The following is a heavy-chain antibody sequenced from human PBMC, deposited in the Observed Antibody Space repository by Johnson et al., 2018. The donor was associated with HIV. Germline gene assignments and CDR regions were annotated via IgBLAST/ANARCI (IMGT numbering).Heavy chain of an antibody. V-gene: IGHV3-30*04. J-gene: IGHJ3*02. CDR2: ISYDGSDK. CDR3: VKGMDSSSWYAFDI. CDR1: GFTFSSYA. Sequence: MQLVESGGGVVQPGRSLRLSCAASGFTFSSYAMHWVRQAPAKGLEWVAVISYDGSDKYYADSVKGRFTISRDSSKNTLYLQMNSLRAEDTALYYCVKGMDSSSWYAFDIWGQGTMVTVSS. D-gene: IGHD6-13*01.